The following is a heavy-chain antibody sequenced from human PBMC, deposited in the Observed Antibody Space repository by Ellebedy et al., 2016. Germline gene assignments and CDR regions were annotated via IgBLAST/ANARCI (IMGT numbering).Heavy chain of an antibody. Sequence: GGSLRLSCAASGFTFSSYSMNWVRQAPGKGLEWVSSISSSSSYIYYADSVKGRFTISRDNAKNSLYLQMKSLRAEDTAVYYCARERLRFLEYRQYGMDVWGQGTTVTVSS. CDR3: ARERLRFLEYRQYGMDV. CDR1: GFTFSSYS. J-gene: IGHJ6*02. V-gene: IGHV3-21*01. D-gene: IGHD3-3*01. CDR2: ISSSSSYI.